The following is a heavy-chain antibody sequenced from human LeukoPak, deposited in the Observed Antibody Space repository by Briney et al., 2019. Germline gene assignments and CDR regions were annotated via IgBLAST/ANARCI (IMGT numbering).Heavy chain of an antibody. CDR2: IYYSGTT. V-gene: IGHV4-59*08. Sequence: SETLSLTCSVSGGSISSYYWSWIRQPPGKGLEWIGYIYYSGTTKYNPSLKSRVTISVDTSKNQFSLKLSSVTAADTAVYYCARHNLYGGLTFDIWGQGTMVTVSS. CDR3: ARHNLYGGLTFDI. CDR1: GGSISSYY. D-gene: IGHD4-23*01. J-gene: IGHJ3*02.